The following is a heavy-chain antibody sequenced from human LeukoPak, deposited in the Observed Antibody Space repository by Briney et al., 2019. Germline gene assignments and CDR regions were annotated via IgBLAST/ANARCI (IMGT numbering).Heavy chain of an antibody. Sequence: GASVKVSCKSSGYSFTSYGISWVRQAPGQGLEWMGWISAYNGNTNYAQKLQGRVTMTTDTSTSTAYMELRSLRSDDTAVYYLAREGGLLGAGQEFDPWGQGTLVTVSS. D-gene: IGHD3-10*01. CDR2: ISAYNGNT. CDR1: GYSFTSYG. V-gene: IGHV1-18*01. J-gene: IGHJ5*02. CDR3: AREGGLLGAGQEFDP.